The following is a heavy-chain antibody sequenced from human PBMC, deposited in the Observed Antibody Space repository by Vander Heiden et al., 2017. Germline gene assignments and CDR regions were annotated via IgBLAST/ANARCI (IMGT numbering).Heavy chain of an antibody. Sequence: EVQLVESGGGLVQPGGSLQLSCAASGFTFHRYEMNWVRQATGKGLEWVSYISSSGSTIYYADAVKGRFTISRDNAKNSLYLQMNSLRAEDTAVYYCARDRVIQHWGQGTLVTVSS. CDR1: GFTFHRYE. J-gene: IGHJ1*01. V-gene: IGHV3-48*03. D-gene: IGHD3-16*02. CDR3: ARDRVIQH. CDR2: ISSSGSTI.